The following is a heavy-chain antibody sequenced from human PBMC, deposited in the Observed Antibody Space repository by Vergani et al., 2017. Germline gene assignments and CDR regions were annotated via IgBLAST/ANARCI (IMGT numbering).Heavy chain of an antibody. CDR3: ATPAARDWCFDY. CDR2: FDPEDGET. CDR1: GYTFTELS. D-gene: IGHD2-2*01. J-gene: IGHJ4*02. V-gene: IGHV1-24*01. Sequence: QVQLVQSGAEVKKPGASVKVSCKASGYTFTELSMHWVRQAPGKGLEWMGGFDPEDGETIYAQKFQGRVTMTEDTSTDTAYMELSSLRSEDTAVYYCATPAARDWCFDYWGQGTLVTVSS.